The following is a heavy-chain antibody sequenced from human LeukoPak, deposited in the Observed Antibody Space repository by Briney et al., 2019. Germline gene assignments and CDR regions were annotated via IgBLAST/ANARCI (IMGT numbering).Heavy chain of an antibody. V-gene: IGHV3-11*01. D-gene: IGHD3-22*01. Sequence: PGGSLRLSCAASGFTFSDYYMSWIRQAPGKGLEWDSYISSSGSTIYYADSVKGRFTISRDNAKNSLYLQMNSLRAEDTAVYYCASGYYDSSGYYRDYWGQGTLVTVSS. J-gene: IGHJ4*02. CDR2: ISSSGSTI. CDR3: ASGYYDSSGYYRDY. CDR1: GFTFSDYY.